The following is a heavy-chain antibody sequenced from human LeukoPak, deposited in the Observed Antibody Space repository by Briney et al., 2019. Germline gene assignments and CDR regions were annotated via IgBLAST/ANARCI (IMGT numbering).Heavy chain of an antibody. Sequence: GRSLRLSCAASGFTFDDYAMHWVRQAPGKGLEWVAVIWYDGSNKYYADSVKGRFTISRDNSKNTLYLQMNSLRAEDTAVYYCARYAVAGTFDYWGQGTLVTVSS. CDR1: GFTFDDYA. J-gene: IGHJ4*02. CDR2: IWYDGSNK. CDR3: ARYAVAGTFDY. D-gene: IGHD6-19*01. V-gene: IGHV3-33*08.